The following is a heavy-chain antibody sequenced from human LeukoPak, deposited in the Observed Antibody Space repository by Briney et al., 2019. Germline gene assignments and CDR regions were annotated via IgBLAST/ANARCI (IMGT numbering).Heavy chain of an antibody. CDR3: ARVFSAAVSYYYYGMDV. V-gene: IGHV4-39*07. Sequence: SETLSLTCAVSGGSISSNNYYWGWVRQPPGKGLEWIGEIYHSGSTNYNPSLKSRVTISVDKSKNQFSLKLSSVTAADTAVYYCARVFSAAVSYYYYGMDVWGQGTTVTVSS. D-gene: IGHD2-2*01. CDR1: GGSISSNNYY. CDR2: IYHSGST. J-gene: IGHJ6*02.